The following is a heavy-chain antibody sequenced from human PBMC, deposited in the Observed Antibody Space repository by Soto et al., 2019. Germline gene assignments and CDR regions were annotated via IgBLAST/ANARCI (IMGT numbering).Heavy chain of an antibody. V-gene: IGHV4-31*03. Sequence: SETLSLTCTVSGVSISSGGYYWGWIRQHPGKGLEWIGNIYHSGRTYYDPSLKSRVIMSVETSKNQFSLKLKSVTAADTALYFCASQRTSVVTQAYFDVWGPGSLVTVSS. CDR2: IYHSGRT. D-gene: IGHD2-21*02. CDR1: GVSISSGGYY. J-gene: IGHJ4*02. CDR3: ASQRTSVVTQAYFDV.